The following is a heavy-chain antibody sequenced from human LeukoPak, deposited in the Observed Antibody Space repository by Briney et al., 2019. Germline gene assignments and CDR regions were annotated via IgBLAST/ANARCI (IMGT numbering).Heavy chain of an antibody. Sequence: SETLSLTCTVSGGSISNYYWSWIRQPPGKGLEWIGYMYYSGSTNYNPSLKSRVIMVVDTSKNQLSLKLTSVTAADTAVYYCARGNILYNYWGQGTLVTVSS. CDR1: GGSISNYY. V-gene: IGHV4-59*01. J-gene: IGHJ4*02. CDR3: ARGNILYNY. D-gene: IGHD5-24*01. CDR2: MYYSGST.